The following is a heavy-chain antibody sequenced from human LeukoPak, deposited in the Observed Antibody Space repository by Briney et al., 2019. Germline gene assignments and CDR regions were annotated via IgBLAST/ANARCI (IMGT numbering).Heavy chain of an antibody. V-gene: IGHV4-31*02. J-gene: IGHJ4*02. CDR2: ISYRGST. CDR1: GGSISNSGGFY. Sequence: SGTLSLTCTVSGGSISNSGGFYWSWIRQHPGDGLEWIGFISYRGSTYYNPSLKSRVSMSVDTSRSQFSLRLTSVTDDDTAVYYCARISQSSGGFYYWGQGTLVTVSS. D-gene: IGHD2-15*01. CDR3: ARISQSSGGFYY.